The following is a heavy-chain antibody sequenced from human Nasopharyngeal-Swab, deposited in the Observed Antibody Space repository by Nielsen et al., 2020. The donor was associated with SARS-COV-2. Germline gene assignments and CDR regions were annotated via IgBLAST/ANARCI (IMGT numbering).Heavy chain of an antibody. CDR3: ARDQTFFVAAAGTLLPYYYYYYYMDV. D-gene: IGHD6-13*01. CDR1: GFTFSSYG. Sequence: GGSLRLSCAASGFTFSSYGMHWVRQAPGKGLEWVAVIWYDGSNKYYADSVKGRFTISRDNSKNTLYLQMNSLRAEDTAVYYCARDQTFFVAAAGTLLPYYYYYYYMDVWGKGTTVTVSS. CDR2: IWYDGSNK. V-gene: IGHV3-33*01. J-gene: IGHJ6*03.